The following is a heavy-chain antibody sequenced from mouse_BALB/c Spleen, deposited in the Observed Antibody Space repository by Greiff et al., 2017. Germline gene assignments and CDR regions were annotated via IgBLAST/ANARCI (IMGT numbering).Heavy chain of an antibody. Sequence: EVQRVESGPGLVKPSQSLSLTCSVTGYSITSGYYWNWIRQFPGNKLEWMGYISYDGSNNYNPSLKNRISITRDTSKNQFFLKLNSVTTEDTATYYCARDRDYTLVDYWGQGTSVTVSS. CDR1: GYSITSGYY. CDR3: ARDRDYTLVDY. J-gene: IGHJ4*01. D-gene: IGHD2-4*01. V-gene: IGHV3-6*02. CDR2: ISYDGSN.